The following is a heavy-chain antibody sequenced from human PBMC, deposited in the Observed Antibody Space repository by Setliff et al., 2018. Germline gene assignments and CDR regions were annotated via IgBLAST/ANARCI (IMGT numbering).Heavy chain of an antibody. D-gene: IGHD6-19*01. CDR1: GGTFRSYG. CDR3: VRSSAPQVVLAADFDF. V-gene: IGHV1-69*10. Sequence: SVKVSCKASGGTFRSYGISWVRQAPGQGLEWMGGTIPSLGSTNYAQEFQGRVTMTIDTSATTVYMELKSLRSDDTAVYYCVRSSAPQVVLAADFDFWGQGTPVTVSS. J-gene: IGHJ4*02. CDR2: TIPSLGST.